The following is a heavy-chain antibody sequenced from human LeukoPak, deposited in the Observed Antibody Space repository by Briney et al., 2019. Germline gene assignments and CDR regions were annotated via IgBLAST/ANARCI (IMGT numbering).Heavy chain of an antibody. J-gene: IGHJ4*02. Sequence: PGGSLRLSCAASGFTFSSYSMNWVRQAPGKGLEWVSYISSSSSTIYYADSVKGRFTISRDNAKNSLYLQMNSLRAEDTAVYYCARERDGYTPSYYFDYWGQGTLVTVSS. D-gene: IGHD5-24*01. CDR2: ISSSSSTI. CDR3: ARERDGYTPSYYFDY. CDR1: GFTFSSYS. V-gene: IGHV3-48*04.